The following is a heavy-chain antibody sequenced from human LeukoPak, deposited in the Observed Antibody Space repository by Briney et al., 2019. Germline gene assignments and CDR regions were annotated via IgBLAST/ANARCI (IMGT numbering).Heavy chain of an antibody. J-gene: IGHJ5*02. Sequence: SETLSLTCTVSGGSISSYYWSWIRQPPGKGLEWIGYIYYSGSTNYNPSLKSRVTISVDTSKNQFSLKLSSATAADTAVYYCAGFLAAAGMFDPWGQGTLVTVSS. D-gene: IGHD6-13*01. CDR3: AGFLAAAGMFDP. V-gene: IGHV4-59*01. CDR2: IYYSGST. CDR1: GGSISSYY.